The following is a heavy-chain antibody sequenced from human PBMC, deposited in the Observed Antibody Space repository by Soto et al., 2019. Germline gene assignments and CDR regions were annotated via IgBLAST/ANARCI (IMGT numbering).Heavy chain of an antibody. V-gene: IGHV1-69*13. CDR2: IIPIFGTA. J-gene: IGHJ4*02. CDR1: GGTFTNYA. Sequence: GASVKVSCKASGGTFTNYAFSWVRQAPGRGLEWMGGIIPIFGTADYAQNFQGRVTMTEDSSTDTAYMELSSLGSEDTAMYYCATDLLTAVAGEEGYWGQGTLVTVSS. D-gene: IGHD6-19*01. CDR3: ATDLLTAVAGEEGY.